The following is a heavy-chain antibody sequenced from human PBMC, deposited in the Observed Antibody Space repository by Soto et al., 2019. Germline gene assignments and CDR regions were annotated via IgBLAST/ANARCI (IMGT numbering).Heavy chain of an antibody. Sequence: EGQLVESGGGLVLPGGSLRLSCAASGFIFSTYTLTWVRQAPGKGLEWVSYISAGSDDIHYADSVKGRFTVSRDNAKNSLFLQMNSLRDEDTAVYYCARLYTTSRVGAWFDPWGQGTLVTVSS. CDR3: ARLYTTSRVGAWFDP. V-gene: IGHV3-48*02. J-gene: IGHJ5*02. CDR1: GFIFSTYT. D-gene: IGHD3-16*01. CDR2: ISAGSDDI.